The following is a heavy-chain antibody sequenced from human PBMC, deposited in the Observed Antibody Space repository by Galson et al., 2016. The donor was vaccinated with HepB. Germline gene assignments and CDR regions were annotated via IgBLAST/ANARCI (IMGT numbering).Heavy chain of an antibody. D-gene: IGHD2-15*01. CDR1: GFTFSSSE. J-gene: IGHJ4*02. V-gene: IGHV3-48*02. CDR2: TTGSSDFI. CDR3: ARNMLRAAYFDY. Sequence: SLRLSCAASGFTFSSSEMNWLRQAPGKGLEWVSYTTGSSDFIKYADSVKGRFTVSRDNAKNSVYLHMNSLRDEDTAVYFCARNMLRAAYFDYWSQGTLVTVSS.